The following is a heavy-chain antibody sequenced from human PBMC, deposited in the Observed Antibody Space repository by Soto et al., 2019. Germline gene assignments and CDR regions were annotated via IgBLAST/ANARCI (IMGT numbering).Heavy chain of an antibody. J-gene: IGHJ3*02. D-gene: IGHD2-21*02. Sequence: ASVKVSCKASGYTFTSYGISWVRQAPGQGLEWMGWISAYNGNTNYAQKLQGRVTMTTDTSTSTAYMELRSLRSDDTAVYYCARDCVGGDCYCRNAFAIWGQGTMVTVSS. CDR3: ARDCVGGDCYCRNAFAI. CDR2: ISAYNGNT. CDR1: GYTFTSYG. V-gene: IGHV1-18*01.